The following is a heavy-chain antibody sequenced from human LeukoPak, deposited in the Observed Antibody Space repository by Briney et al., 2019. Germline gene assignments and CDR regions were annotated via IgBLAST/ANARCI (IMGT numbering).Heavy chain of an antibody. J-gene: IGHJ4*02. CDR1: GFTLSSYE. CDR2: ISSSGSTI. V-gene: IGHV3-48*03. Sequence: PGGSLRLSCATSGFTLSSYEMNWVRQAPGKGLEWVSYISSSGSTIYYADSVKGQFTISRDNAKNSLYLQMNSLRAEDTAVYYCARDHPRYNDCWDYWGQGTLVTVSS. D-gene: IGHD2-21*02. CDR3: ARDHPRYNDCWDY.